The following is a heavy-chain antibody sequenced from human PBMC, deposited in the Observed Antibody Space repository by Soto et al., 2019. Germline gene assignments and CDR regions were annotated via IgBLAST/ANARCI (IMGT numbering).Heavy chain of an antibody. Sequence: VKASCKSSGYTFTSSAMHWVRQAPGQRLEWMGWINAGNGNTKYSQKFQGRVTITRDTSASTAYMELSSLRSEDTAVYYCARLEGSPSQTYCGGDCYYDYWGQGTLVTVSS. J-gene: IGHJ4*02. CDR1: GYTFTSSA. D-gene: IGHD2-21*02. CDR2: INAGNGNT. V-gene: IGHV1-3*01. CDR3: ARLEGSPSQTYCGGDCYYDY.